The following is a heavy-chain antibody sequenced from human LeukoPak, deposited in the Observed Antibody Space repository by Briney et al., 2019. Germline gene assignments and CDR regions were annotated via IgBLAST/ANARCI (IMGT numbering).Heavy chain of an antibody. Sequence: GESLKISCQAFGYTFTEYWIGWVRQMPGKGLEWMGIVYPDDSDTRYSPSFQGQVTISADKSISTAYLQWSSLKASDTAMYYCARGTVDTAMFDYWGQGTLVTVSS. CDR3: ARGTVDTAMFDY. CDR1: GYTFTEYW. D-gene: IGHD5-18*01. V-gene: IGHV5-51*01. CDR2: VYPDDSDT. J-gene: IGHJ4*02.